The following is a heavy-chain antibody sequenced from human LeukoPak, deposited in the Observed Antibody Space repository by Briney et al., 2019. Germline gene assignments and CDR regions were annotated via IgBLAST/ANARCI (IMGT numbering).Heavy chain of an antibody. CDR1: GGSFSGYY. V-gene: IGHV4-34*01. Sequence: SETLSLTCAVYGGSFSGYYWSWIRQPPGKGLEWIGEINHSGSTNYNPSLKSRVIISVDTSKNQFSLKLSSVTAADTAVYYCATLDLEGYSSGLDYWGQGTLVTVSS. CDR3: ATLDLEGYSSGLDY. J-gene: IGHJ4*02. CDR2: INHSGST. D-gene: IGHD6-19*01.